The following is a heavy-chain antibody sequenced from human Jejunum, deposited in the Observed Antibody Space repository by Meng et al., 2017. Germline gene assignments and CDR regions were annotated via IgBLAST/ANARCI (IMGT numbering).Heavy chain of an antibody. CDR3: ARDNDRSSHYSHFDY. V-gene: IGHV3-74*01. CDR2: INTDGNTP. CDR1: GFTFSSYW. Sequence: GESLKISCAASGFTFSSYWMYWVRQAPGKGPVSISGINTDGNTPSHADSAKGRFTISRDNAKNTLYLQMNSLRAEDTAVYYCARDNDRSSHYSHFDYWGQGTLVTVSS. J-gene: IGHJ4*02. D-gene: IGHD3-22*01.